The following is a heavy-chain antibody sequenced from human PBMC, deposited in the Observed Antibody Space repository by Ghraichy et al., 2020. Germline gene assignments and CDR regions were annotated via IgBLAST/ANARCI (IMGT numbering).Heavy chain of an antibody. CDR1: GGSTNNGNYY. CDR2: IFYTGTT. J-gene: IGHJ4*02. CDR3: ARCSTGSVHFDS. V-gene: IGHV4-30-4*01. Sequence: SETLSLTCTVSGGSTNNGNYYWSWIRLSPGKGLEWLGYIFYTGTTHYNPSLKSRVTISIDTSANQFSLRLDSVTGADTAIYYCARCSTGSVHFDSWGQGTQVTVSS. D-gene: IGHD3-10*02.